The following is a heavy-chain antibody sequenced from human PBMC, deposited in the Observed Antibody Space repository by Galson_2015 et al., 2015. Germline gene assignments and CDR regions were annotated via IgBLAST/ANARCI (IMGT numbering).Heavy chain of an antibody. CDR2: ISSSGSTI. V-gene: IGHV3-48*03. J-gene: IGHJ6*02. CDR1: GFTFSSYA. CDR3: ARVGWGSFDMDV. Sequence: SLRLSCAASGFTFSSYAMNWVRQAPGKGLEWVSYISSSGSTIYYADSVKGRFTISRDNAKNSLYLQMNSLRAEDTAVYYCARVGWGSFDMDVWGQGTTVTVSS. D-gene: IGHD3-16*01.